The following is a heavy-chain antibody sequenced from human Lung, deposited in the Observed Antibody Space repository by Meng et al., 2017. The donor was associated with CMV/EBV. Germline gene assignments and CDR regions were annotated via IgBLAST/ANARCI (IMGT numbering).Heavy chain of an antibody. D-gene: IGHD2-21*02. CDR2: IYHSGRT. V-gene: IGHV4-4*02. J-gene: IGHJ4*02. CDR1: GGSISSSNW. CDR3: ARVVTALWGYYFDY. Sequence: APLQAVGPGSAKPSVTLSLTCAVSGGSISSSNWWSWVRQPPGKGLEWIGEIYHSGRTNYNPSLKIRVTISVDKSKNQFSLKLSSVTAADTAVYYCARVVTALWGYYFDYWGQGTLVTVSS.